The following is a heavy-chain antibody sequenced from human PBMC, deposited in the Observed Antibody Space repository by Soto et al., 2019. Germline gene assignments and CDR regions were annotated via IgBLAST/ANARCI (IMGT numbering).Heavy chain of an antibody. Sequence: SVKVSCKASGGTFSSYTISWVRQAPGQGLDWMGRIIPILGIANYAQKFQGRVTITADKSTSTAYMELSSLRSEDTAVYYCARLGYCSGGSCYYYYGMDVWGQGTTVTV. CDR3: ARLGYCSGGSCYYYYGMDV. V-gene: IGHV1-69*02. CDR1: GGTFSSYT. J-gene: IGHJ6*02. CDR2: IIPILGIA. D-gene: IGHD2-15*01.